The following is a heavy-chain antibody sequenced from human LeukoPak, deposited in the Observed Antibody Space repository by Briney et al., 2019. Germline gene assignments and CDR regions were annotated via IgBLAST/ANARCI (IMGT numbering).Heavy chain of an antibody. V-gene: IGHV5-51*01. CDR2: IYPGYSNS. CDR3: ARRAHSGAMITLDY. CDR1: GYGFPSYW. D-gene: IGHD5-12*01. Sequence: GESLKISCRGPGYGFPSYWIVWVRQVSGKGLELMGVIYPGYSNSRYSPSFQGQVTISADNSISTAYLQWSSLKASDTAMYYCARRAHSGAMITLDYWGQGTLVTVSS. J-gene: IGHJ4*02.